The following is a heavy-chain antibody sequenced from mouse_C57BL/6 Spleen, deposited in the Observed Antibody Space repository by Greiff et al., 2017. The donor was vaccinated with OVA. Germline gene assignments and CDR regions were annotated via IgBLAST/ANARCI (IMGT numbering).Heavy chain of an antibody. CDR2: FYPGSGSI. CDR3: ARHEGNGYDVGFAY. CDR1: GYTFPEYT. D-gene: IGHD2-2*01. V-gene: IGHV1-62-2*01. J-gene: IGHJ3*01. Sequence: VQLQQSGAELVKPGASVKLSCKASGYTFPEYTIHWVKQRSGQGLEWIGWFYPGSGSITYNEKFTDKATLTADNSSSTVYMELSRLTSEDSAVYFCARHEGNGYDVGFAYWGQGTLVTVSA.